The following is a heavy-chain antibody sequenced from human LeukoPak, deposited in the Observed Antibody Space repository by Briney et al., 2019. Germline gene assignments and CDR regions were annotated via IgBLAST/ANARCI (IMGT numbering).Heavy chain of an antibody. J-gene: IGHJ4*02. CDR3: ASPRSGYRYTFDY. D-gene: IGHD3-22*01. CDR1: AASISNYY. V-gene: IGHV4-4*09. Sequence: PSETLSLTCAVSAASISNYYWSWIRRAPGKGLEWIGYISTSGSTNYNPSLKSRVSISLDTSKNRFSLNLNFVTAADTAVYYRASPRSGYRYTFDYWGQGALVTVSS. CDR2: ISTSGST.